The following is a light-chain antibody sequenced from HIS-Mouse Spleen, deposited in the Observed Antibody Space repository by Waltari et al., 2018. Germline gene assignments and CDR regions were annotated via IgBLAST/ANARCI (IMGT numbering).Light chain of an antibody. CDR3: SSYTSSSTLRV. CDR1: SSDVGGYNY. CDR2: DVS. V-gene: IGLV2-14*03. J-gene: IGLJ3*02. Sequence: QSALTQPASVSGSPGQSIPISCTGTSSDVGGYNYVPWYQQHPGKAPKLMIYDVSNRPSGVSNRFSGSKSGNTASLTISGLQAEDEADYYCSSYTSSSTLRVFGGGTKLTVL.